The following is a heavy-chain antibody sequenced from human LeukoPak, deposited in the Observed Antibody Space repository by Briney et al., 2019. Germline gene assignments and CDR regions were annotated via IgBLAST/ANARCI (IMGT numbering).Heavy chain of an antibody. V-gene: IGHV1-69*13. CDR2: IIPIFGTA. CDR1: GGTFSSYA. CDR3: ARAYSGYDPLDY. Sequence: ASVKVSCKASGGTFSSYAISWVRQAPGQGLEWMGGIIPIFGTANYAQKFQGRVTITADESTSTAYMELSRLRSDDTAVYYCARAYSGYDPLDYWGQGTLVTVSS. D-gene: IGHD5-12*01. J-gene: IGHJ4*02.